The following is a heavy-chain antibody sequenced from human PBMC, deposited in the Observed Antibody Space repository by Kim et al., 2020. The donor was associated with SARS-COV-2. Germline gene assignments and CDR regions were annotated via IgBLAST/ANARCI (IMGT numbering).Heavy chain of an antibody. CDR1: GFTFSSYA. CDR2: ISGSGGST. V-gene: IGHV3-23*01. Sequence: GGSLRLSCAASGFTFSSYAMSWVRQAPGKGLEWVSAISGSGGSTYYADSVKGRFTISRDNSKNTLYLQMNSLRAEDTAVYYCAKVSSSSGWYGGPFDYWGQGTLVTVSS. CDR3: AKVSSSSGWYGGPFDY. D-gene: IGHD6-19*01. J-gene: IGHJ4*02.